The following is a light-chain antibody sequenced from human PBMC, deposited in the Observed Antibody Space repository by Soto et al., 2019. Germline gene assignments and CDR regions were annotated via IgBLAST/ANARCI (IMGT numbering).Light chain of an antibody. V-gene: IGKV3-15*01. J-gene: IGKJ4*01. CDR2: DAS. Sequence: EIVMTQSPATLSLSPGERATLSCRASQTIDNTLAWYQRKPGQAPRLLIYDASTRATGVPARFSGSGSGTEFTLTISSLQSEDFAVYYCQHYKTWPLAFGGGTKVDIK. CDR3: QHYKTWPLA. CDR1: QTIDNT.